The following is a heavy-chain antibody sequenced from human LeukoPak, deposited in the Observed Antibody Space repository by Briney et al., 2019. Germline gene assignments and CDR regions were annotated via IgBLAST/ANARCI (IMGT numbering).Heavy chain of an antibody. D-gene: IGHD3-9*01. CDR1: GYTFTSYA. CDR2: INTNTGNP. CDR3: ARGDDILTGSHLSMDV. J-gene: IGHJ6*02. V-gene: IGHV7-4-1*02. Sequence: ASVKVSCKASGYTFTSYAMNWVRQAPGQGLEWMGWINTNTGNPTYAQGFTGRFVFSLDTSVSTAYLQISGLKAEDTAVYYCARGDDILTGSHLSMDVWGQGTTVTVSS.